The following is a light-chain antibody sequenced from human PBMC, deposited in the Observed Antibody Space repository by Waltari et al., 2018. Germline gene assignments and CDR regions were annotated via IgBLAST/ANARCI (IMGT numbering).Light chain of an antibody. J-gene: IGKJ1*01. CDR2: WTS. CDR3: QQYYISPWT. Sequence: IVMTQSPDSQAVSLGERPTINSKSSQSVLYSSNNKNYLACYQQKPGQPPKLLISWTSTRGSGVPDRFSGSGSGTDFTLTISTLQAEDVAVYYCQQYYISPWTFGQGTKVEIK. V-gene: IGKV4-1*01. CDR1: QSVLYSSNNKNY.